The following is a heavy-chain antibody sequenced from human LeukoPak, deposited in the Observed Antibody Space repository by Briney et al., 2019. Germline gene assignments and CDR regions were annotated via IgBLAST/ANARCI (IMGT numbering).Heavy chain of an antibody. D-gene: IGHD3-10*01. V-gene: IGHV1-46*01. J-gene: IGHJ5*02. CDR3: ARGLGSGSYYGT. CDR2: INPSGGSA. Sequence: ASVKVSCKASGYTFPSYYIHWVRQAPGHGLEWMGIINPSGGSANYAQKFQGRVTMTRDTSTSTVYMELSSLRSEDTGVYYCARGLGSGSYYGTWGQGTLVTVSS. CDR1: GYTFPSYY.